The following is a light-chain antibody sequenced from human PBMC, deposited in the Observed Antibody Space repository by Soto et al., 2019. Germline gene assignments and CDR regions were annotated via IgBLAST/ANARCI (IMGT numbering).Light chain of an antibody. J-gene: IGKJ4*01. CDR3: QQYNSYPPN. V-gene: IGKV1-5*03. Sequence: DIQMTQSPSSLSPSVGDRVTITCRASQSISSWLAWFQQKPGKAPKLLLYRASSLDSGAPSRFSGTGSGTEFALTISSLQADDFATYYCQQYNSYPPNFGGGTKVDIK. CDR1: QSISSW. CDR2: RAS.